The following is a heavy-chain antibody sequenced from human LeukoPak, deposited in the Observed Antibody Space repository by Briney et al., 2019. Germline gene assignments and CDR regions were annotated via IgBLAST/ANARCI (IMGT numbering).Heavy chain of an antibody. CDR1: GGSISSYY. V-gene: IGHV4-59*08. D-gene: IGHD4-17*01. Sequence: SEPLSLTCTVSGGSISSYYWSWIRQPPGKGLEWIGYIYYSGSTNYNPSLKSRVTISVDTSKNQFSLKLSSVTAADTAVYYRARLRHGDYARIDYWGQGTLVTVSS. J-gene: IGHJ4*02. CDR2: IYYSGST. CDR3: ARLRHGDYARIDY.